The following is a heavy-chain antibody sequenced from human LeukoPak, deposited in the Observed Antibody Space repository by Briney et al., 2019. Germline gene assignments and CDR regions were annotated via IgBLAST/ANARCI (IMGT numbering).Heavy chain of an antibody. D-gene: IGHD2-8*02. CDR3: ARFCTGGVCSKGFDY. J-gene: IGHJ4*02. V-gene: IGHV3-23*01. CDR1: GFTFSSYA. Sequence: GGSLRLSCAASGFTFSSYAMSWVRQAPGKGLEWVSAISGSGGSTYYADSVKGRFTISRDNSKNTLYLQMNRLRAEDTAVYYCARFCTGGVCSKGFDYWGQGTLVSVSS. CDR2: ISGSGGST.